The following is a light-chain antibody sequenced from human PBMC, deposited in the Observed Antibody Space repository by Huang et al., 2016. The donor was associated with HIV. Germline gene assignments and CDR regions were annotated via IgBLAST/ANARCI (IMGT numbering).Light chain of an antibody. CDR2: GAS. Sequence: EIVLTQSPGTLSLSPGERATLSCRASQRVSGSYLAWYQQKPGQAPRLLIYGASSRATGIPERGSGSGSGTDFTLTSTRLEPEEIALYYGQVYGTSPPGPFGPGATVHIK. J-gene: IGKJ3*01. CDR3: QVYGTSPPGP. V-gene: IGKV3-20*01. CDR1: QRVSGSY.